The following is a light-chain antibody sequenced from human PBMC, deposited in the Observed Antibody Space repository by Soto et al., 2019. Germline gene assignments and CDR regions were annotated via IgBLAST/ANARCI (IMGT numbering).Light chain of an antibody. CDR1: QTITTSQ. Sequence: EIVLTQSPGTLSLSPGERATLFCRASQTITTSQLAWYQQKPGQAPRVLIFGASNRATGIPDRFSGSGSGTEFTLTISRLEPEDFAMYYCQQYAGSPRTFGQGTTVESK. V-gene: IGKV3-20*01. CDR2: GAS. CDR3: QQYAGSPRT. J-gene: IGKJ1*01.